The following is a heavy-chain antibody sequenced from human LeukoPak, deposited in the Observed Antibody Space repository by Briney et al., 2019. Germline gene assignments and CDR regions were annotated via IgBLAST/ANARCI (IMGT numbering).Heavy chain of an antibody. CDR1: GYTFTSYY. D-gene: IGHD6-13*01. CDR3: ARWRSSSWNYDAFDI. Sequence: GASVKVSCKASGYTFTSYYMHWVRQAPGQGLEWMGIINPSGGSTSYAQKFQGRVTMTRDMSTSTVYMELSSLRSEDTAVYYCARWRSSSWNYDAFDIWGQGTMVTVSS. J-gene: IGHJ3*02. CDR2: INPSGGST. V-gene: IGHV1-46*01.